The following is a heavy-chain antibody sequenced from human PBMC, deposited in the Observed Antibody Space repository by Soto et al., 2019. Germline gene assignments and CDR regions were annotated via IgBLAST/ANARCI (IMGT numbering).Heavy chain of an antibody. CDR1: GDTFSSQA. J-gene: IGHJ6*02. Sequence: QVLLVQSGAEVKNPGSSVKVSCKASGDTFSSQAISWVRQAPGQGLEWMGGIIPFFKATNYAQKFQDRVTITADDSTSTAYMDLYSLRSEDTAVYYCARDVSLNYYDGTYHYHAMDVWGQGTTVTVSS. V-gene: IGHV1-69*01. CDR2: IIPFFKAT. D-gene: IGHD3-16*01. CDR3: ARDVSLNYYDGTYHYHAMDV.